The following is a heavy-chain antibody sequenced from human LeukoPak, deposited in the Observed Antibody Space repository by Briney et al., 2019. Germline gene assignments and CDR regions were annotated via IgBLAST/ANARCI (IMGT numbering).Heavy chain of an antibody. CDR1: GGSISSGGYY. CDR2: IYYSGST. J-gene: IGHJ6*02. Sequence: SQTLSLTCTVSGGSISSGGYYWSWIRQHPGKGLEWIGYIYYSGSTYYNPSLKSRVTISVDTSKDQFSLKLSSVTAADTAVYYCARDYTDYGMDVWGQGTTVTVSS. D-gene: IGHD3-16*01. CDR3: ARDYTDYGMDV. V-gene: IGHV4-31*03.